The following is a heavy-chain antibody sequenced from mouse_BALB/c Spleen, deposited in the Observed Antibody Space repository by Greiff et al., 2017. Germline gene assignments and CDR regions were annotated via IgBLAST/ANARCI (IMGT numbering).Heavy chain of an antibody. Sequence: EVKVVESGGGLVKPGGSLKLSCAASGFTFSDYYMYWVRQTPEKRLEWVATISDGGSYTYYPDSVKGRFTISRDNAKTNLYLQMSSLKSEYTAMYYCARDRAFDYWGQGTTLTVSS. CDR2: ISDGGSYT. CDR1: GFTFSDYY. V-gene: IGHV5-4*02. CDR3: ARDRAFDY. J-gene: IGHJ2*01.